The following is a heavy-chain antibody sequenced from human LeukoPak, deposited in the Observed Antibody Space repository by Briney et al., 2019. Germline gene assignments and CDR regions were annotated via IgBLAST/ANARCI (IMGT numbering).Heavy chain of an antibody. CDR3: AKVPNQDRNCGGDCYLFDY. CDR1: GFTFSSYG. J-gene: IGHJ4*02. CDR2: IRYDGSNK. V-gene: IGHV3-30*02. Sequence: PGGSLRLSCAASGFTFSSYGMHWVRQAPGKGLEWVAFIRYDGSNKYYADSVKGRFTISRDNSKNTLYLQMNSLRAEDTAVYYCAKVPNQDRNCGGDCYLFDYWGQGTLVTVSS. D-gene: IGHD2-21*01.